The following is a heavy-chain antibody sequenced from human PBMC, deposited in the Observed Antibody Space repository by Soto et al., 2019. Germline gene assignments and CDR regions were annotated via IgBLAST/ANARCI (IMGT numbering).Heavy chain of an antibody. Sequence: GLLRLSCAASGCTISNPGVSWFRQAQWNVMEWVGLIKSKTDGGTTDYASPVKGRFTISRDDSKNTLYLQMNSLKTEDTAVYYCTTELSRRFVVPAAIGLFTYYYGMDVWGQATT. CDR1: GCTISNPG. V-gene: IGHV3-15*01. CDR2: IKSKTDGGTT. D-gene: IGHD2-2*01. CDR3: TTELSRRFVVPAAIGLFTYYYGMDV. J-gene: IGHJ6*01.